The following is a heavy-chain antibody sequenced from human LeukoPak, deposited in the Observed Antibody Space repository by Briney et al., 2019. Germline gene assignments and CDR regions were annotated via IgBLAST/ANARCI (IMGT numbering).Heavy chain of an antibody. CDR1: GGSISSGSYY. D-gene: IGHD2-21*02. CDR2: IYTSGST. CDR3: ARDRSVTAIVFDY. J-gene: IGHJ4*02. V-gene: IGHV4-61*02. Sequence: SETLSLTCTVSGGSISSGSYYWSWIRQPAGKGLEWIGRIYTSGSTNYNPSLKSRVTISVDTSKNQFSLKLSSVTAADTAVYYCARDRSVTAIVFDYWGQGTLVTVSS.